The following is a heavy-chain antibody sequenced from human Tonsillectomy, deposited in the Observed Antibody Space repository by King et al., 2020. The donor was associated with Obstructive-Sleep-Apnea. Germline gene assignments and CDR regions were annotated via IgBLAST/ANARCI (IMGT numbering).Heavy chain of an antibody. CDR3: AKDEADMEGLAGVFDY. Sequence: QLQESGPGLVKPSETLSLTCTVSGVSVSTITYYWAWIRQPPGKGLEWIGSIYYSGTTYYNPSLQSRVTISVATSKNQFSLNLSSVTAADMAVYYCAKDEADMEGLAGVFDYWGQGALVTVSS. CDR1: GVSVSTITYY. V-gene: IGHV4-39*07. CDR2: IYYSGTT. J-gene: IGHJ4*02. D-gene: IGHD2-15*01.